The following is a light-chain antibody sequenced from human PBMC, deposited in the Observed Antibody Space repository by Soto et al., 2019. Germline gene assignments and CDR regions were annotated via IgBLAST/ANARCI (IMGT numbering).Light chain of an antibody. V-gene: IGKV1-9*01. CDR3: QQLNAYPLT. J-gene: IGKJ5*01. Sequence: DIQLTQSPSFLSASVGDRVTITCPASQGISSYLAWFQQKPGRAPNLLIYGASTLQSGVPSRFSGSGSGTDFTLTISNLQPEDVATYYCQQLNAYPLTLGQGTRLEI. CDR1: QGISSY. CDR2: GAS.